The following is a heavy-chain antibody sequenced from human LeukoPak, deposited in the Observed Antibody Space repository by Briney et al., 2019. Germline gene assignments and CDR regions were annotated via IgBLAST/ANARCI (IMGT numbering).Heavy chain of an antibody. D-gene: IGHD2-21*01. Sequence: PSETLSLTCTVSGGSISSYYWSWIRQPPGKGLEWIGYIYYSGGSNYNPSLKSRVTISVDTSKNQFSLKLSSVTAADTAVYYCASFLFTEGFGYWGQGTLVTVSS. CDR2: IYYSGGS. CDR3: ASFLFTEGFGY. V-gene: IGHV4-59*01. J-gene: IGHJ4*02. CDR1: GGSISSYY.